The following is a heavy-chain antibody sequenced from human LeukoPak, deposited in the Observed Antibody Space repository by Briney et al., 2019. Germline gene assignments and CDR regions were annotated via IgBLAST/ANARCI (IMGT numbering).Heavy chain of an antibody. J-gene: IGHJ3*02. CDR1: GFTFSSYS. CDR2: IISRGAYV. D-gene: IGHD3-9*01. Sequence: PGGALRLSCAASGFTFSSYSMNWGRHAPGKGREWGSSIISRGAYVYYADSVKGRFNISRDNAKNSLYLQMNILRDDDAAVYYCARASSKQLAGYLPDGFDIWGQGTMVTVSS. CDR3: ARASSKQLAGYLPDGFDI. V-gene: IGHV3-21*01.